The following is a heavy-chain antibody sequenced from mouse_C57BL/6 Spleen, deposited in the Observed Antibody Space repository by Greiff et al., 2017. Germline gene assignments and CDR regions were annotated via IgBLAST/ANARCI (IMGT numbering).Heavy chain of an antibody. D-gene: IGHD1-1*01. Sequence: VQLQQSGPELVKPGASVKISCKASGYTFTDYYMNWVKQSHGKSLEWIGDINPNNGGTSYNQKFKGKATLTVDKSSSTAYMELRSLTSEDSAVYYCARSLDYGSSYRYFDVWGTGTTVPVSS. J-gene: IGHJ1*03. CDR1: GYTFTDYY. CDR2: INPNNGGT. CDR3: ARSLDYGSSYRYFDV. V-gene: IGHV1-26*01.